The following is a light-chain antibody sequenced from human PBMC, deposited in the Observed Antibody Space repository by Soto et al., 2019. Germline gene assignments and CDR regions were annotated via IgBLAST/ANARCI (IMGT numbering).Light chain of an antibody. CDR3: QPYNDWPPIT. CDR1: QSVSNN. Sequence: EIMMTQSPVTLSVSPGERATLSCRASQSVSNNLAWYQQKPGQAPRLLIYYASTRATGIPARFSGSGSGTEFTLNISSLQSEDFAIYYCQPYNDWPPITFGQGTRLEIK. CDR2: YAS. V-gene: IGKV3-15*01. J-gene: IGKJ5*01.